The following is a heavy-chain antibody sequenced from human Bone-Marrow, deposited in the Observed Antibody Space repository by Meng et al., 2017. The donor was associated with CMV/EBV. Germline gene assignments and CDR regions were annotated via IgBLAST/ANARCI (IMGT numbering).Heavy chain of an antibody. J-gene: IGHJ6*02. V-gene: IGHV3-7*01. D-gene: IGHD4-17*01. CDR3: ARDHRDYGDYIGYHGMDV. CDR2: IKQDGSEK. CDR1: GFTFSSYA. Sequence: GESLKISCAASGFTFSSYAMSWVRQAPGKGLEWVANIKQDGSEKYYVDSVKGRFTISRDNAKNSLYLQMNSLRAEDTAVYYCARDHRDYGDYIGYHGMDVWGQGTTVTVSS.